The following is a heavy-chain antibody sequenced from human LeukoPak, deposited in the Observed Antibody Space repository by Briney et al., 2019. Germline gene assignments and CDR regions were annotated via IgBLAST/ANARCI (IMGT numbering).Heavy chain of an antibody. CDR1: GFTVSRNY. CDR3: ANLPRGDY. Sequence: GGSLRLSCAASGFTVSRNYMSWVRQAPGKGLEWVSVIYSGGNTYYTDFVKGRFTISRDNSKNTLYLQINSLTAEDTAVYYCANLPRGDYWGLGTLVTVSS. J-gene: IGHJ4*02. CDR2: IYSGGNT. V-gene: IGHV3-53*01. D-gene: IGHD3-10*01.